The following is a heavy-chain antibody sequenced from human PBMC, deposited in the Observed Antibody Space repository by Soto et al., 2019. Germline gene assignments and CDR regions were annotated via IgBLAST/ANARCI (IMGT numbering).Heavy chain of an antibody. Sequence: QVQLVESGGGVVQPGRSLRLSCAASGFTFSSYAMHWVRQAPGQGLEWVAVISYAGSNKYYADSVKGRFTISRDNSKNTLYRQMNSLRAEDTAVYYCASALSGEGSTPFFDYWGQGTLVTVSS. CDR3: ASALSGEGSTPFFDY. D-gene: IGHD2-2*01. CDR2: ISYAGSNK. CDR1: GFTFSSYA. V-gene: IGHV3-30-3*01. J-gene: IGHJ4*02.